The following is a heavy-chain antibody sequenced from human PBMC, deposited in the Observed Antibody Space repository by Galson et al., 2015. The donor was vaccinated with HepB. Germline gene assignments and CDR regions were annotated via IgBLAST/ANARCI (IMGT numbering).Heavy chain of an antibody. CDR1: GFTFTNAW. CDR3: STLPEEEWLVLPRG. Sequence: SLRLSCAASGFTFTNAWMTWVRQAPGKGLEWVGRIKSKTDGGTTDYAAPVKGGFTISRDDSKNTLYLQMNSLKTEDTAVYYCSTLPEEEWLVLPRGWGQGTLVTVSS. V-gene: IGHV3-15*01. D-gene: IGHD6-19*01. J-gene: IGHJ4*02. CDR2: IKSKTDGGTT.